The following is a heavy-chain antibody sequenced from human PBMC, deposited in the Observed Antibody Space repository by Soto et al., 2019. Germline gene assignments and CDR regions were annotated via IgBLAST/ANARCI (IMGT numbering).Heavy chain of an antibody. CDR1: GFTFSYYY. J-gene: IGHJ6*02. CDR2: ISFSGSTI. CDR3: AIDDFWSGFYDYDYYNGMDV. V-gene: IGHV3-11*01. D-gene: IGHD3-3*01. Sequence: PGGSLRLSCAASGFTFSYYYMSWIRQAPGKGLEWVSYISFSGSTIYYADSVNGRFTISRDNAKNSLYLQMNSLRAEDTAVYYCAIDDFWSGFYDYDYYNGMDVWGQGTTVTVSS.